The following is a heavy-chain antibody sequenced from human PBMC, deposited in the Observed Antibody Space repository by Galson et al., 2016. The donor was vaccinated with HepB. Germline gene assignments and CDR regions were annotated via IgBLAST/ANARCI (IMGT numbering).Heavy chain of an antibody. CDR1: GFTFSSFG. CDR3: AKDPSRLLEAGRLDS. D-gene: IGHD6-19*01. Sequence: SLRLSCAGSGFTFSSFGLHWVRQAPGKGLDWVAVISHNGNYKYYADSVKGRFTISRDNSKTTVYLQMNSLRAEDTAVYYCAKDPSRLLEAGRLDSWGQGTLVTGSA. J-gene: IGHJ4*02. V-gene: IGHV3-30*18. CDR2: ISHNGNYK.